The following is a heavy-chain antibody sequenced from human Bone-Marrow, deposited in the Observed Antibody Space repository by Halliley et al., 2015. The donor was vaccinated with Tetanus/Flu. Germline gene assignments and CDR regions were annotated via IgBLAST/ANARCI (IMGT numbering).Heavy chain of an antibody. J-gene: IGHJ5*02. CDR3: ARHNAWFDP. Sequence: GAGGVSAISGSGSDTNYAESVKGRFTVSRDNSKNTVYLERNSLRAEDTAVYYCARHNAWFDPWGQGTVVTVSS. CDR2: ISGSGSDT. V-gene: IGHV3-23*01.